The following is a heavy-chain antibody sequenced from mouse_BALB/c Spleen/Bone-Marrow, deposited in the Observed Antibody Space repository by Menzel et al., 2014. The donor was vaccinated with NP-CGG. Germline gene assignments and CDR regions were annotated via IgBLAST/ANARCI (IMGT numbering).Heavy chain of an antibody. CDR2: IFPASVST. J-gene: IGHJ4*01. CDR1: GYIFNTYW. Sequence: QVQLQQSGPELVRPGASVKLSCKASGYIFNTYWMNWVKQRPGQGLEWIGQIFPASVSTNYNEMFEGKATSTVDTSSNTAYMQLSSLTSEDSAVYYCARAYYAMDYWGQGTSVTVSS. V-gene: IGHV1S40*01. CDR3: ARAYYAMDY.